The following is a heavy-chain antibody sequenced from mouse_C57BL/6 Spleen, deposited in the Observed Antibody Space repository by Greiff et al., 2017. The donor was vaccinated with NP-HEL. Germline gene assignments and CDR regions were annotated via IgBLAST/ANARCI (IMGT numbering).Heavy chain of an antibody. CDR3: ARDYGSSYVFAY. CDR1: GYSITSGYY. J-gene: IGHJ3*01. V-gene: IGHV3-6*01. CDR2: ISYDGSN. D-gene: IGHD1-1*01. Sequence: EVQVVESGPGLVKPSQSLSLTCSVTGYSITSGYYWNWIRQFPGNKLEWMGYISYDGSNNYNPSLKNRISITRDTSKNQFFLKLNSVTTEDTATYYCARDYGSSYVFAYWGQGTLVTVSA.